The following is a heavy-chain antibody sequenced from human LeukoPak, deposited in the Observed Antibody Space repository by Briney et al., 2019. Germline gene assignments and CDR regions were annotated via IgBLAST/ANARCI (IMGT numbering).Heavy chain of an antibody. CDR2: ISGSGGST. J-gene: IGHJ4*02. V-gene: IGHV3-23*01. D-gene: IGHD6-19*01. CDR1: GFTFSTYA. CDR3: AKDLRQWLVRNPGDY. Sequence: GGSLRLSCAASGFTFSTYAMGWVRQAPGRGLEWVSVISGSGGSTYYADSVKGRFTISRDNSKNTLYLQMNSLRAEDTAVYYCAKDLRQWLVRNPGDYWGQGTLVTVSS.